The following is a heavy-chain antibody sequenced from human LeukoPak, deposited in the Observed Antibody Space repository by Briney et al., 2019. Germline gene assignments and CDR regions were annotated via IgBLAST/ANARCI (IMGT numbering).Heavy chain of an antibody. J-gene: IGHJ4*02. D-gene: IGHD3-9*01. CDR2: IYPGDSDT. CDR1: GYSFTSYW. V-gene: IGHV5-51*01. Sequence: GASVKISCKGSGYSFTSYWIGWVRQMPGKGLEWMGIIYPGDSDTRYSPSFQGQVTISADKSISTAYLQWSSLKASDTAMYYCARALNYYDILTGYFDYWGQGTLVTVSS. CDR3: ARALNYYDILTGYFDY.